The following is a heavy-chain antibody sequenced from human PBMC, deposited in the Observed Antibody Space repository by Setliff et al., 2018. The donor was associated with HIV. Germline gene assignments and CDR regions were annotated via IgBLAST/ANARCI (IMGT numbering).Heavy chain of an antibody. CDR1: GFTFGDYA. CDR3: ASLYYISSWTSYFDS. V-gene: IGHV4-30-4*08. J-gene: IGHJ4*02. Sequence: SETLRLSCTASGFTFGDYAMSWVRQPPGKGLEWIGYITYSGSAYYNPSLKSRVTISIDTSNNQISLRLSSVTASDTAVYRCASLYYISSWTSYFDSWGQGTLVTVSS. D-gene: IGHD3-10*01. CDR2: ITYSGSA.